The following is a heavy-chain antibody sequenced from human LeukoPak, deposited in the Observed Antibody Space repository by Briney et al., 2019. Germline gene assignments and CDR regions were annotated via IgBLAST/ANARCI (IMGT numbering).Heavy chain of an antibody. V-gene: IGHV3-23*01. J-gene: IGHJ6*03. D-gene: IGHD2-21*01. CDR1: GFSFNNCA. Sequence: GGSLRLSCAASGFSFNNCAMTWVRQAPGKGLEWVSTIVGDGSKTYYADSVKGRFTISSDNSRTLLFLHMNSLRAEDTAVYYCAKQPYNFYYLDVWDEGTTVTVSS. CDR3: AKQPYNFYYLDV. CDR2: IVGDGSKT.